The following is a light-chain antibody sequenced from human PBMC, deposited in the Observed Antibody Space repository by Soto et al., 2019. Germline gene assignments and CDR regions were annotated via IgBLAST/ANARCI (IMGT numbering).Light chain of an antibody. CDR1: TSNIGNNF. Sequence: QSVLTQPPSASGTPGQRATISCSGGTSNIGNNFVSWYQQLPGAAPKLLIYSDNQRPSGVTDRVSASKSGTSASLAIRGLRSEDEADYYCATWDASLSGRVFGGGTKLTVL. V-gene: IGLV1-47*02. CDR2: SDN. CDR3: ATWDASLSGRV. J-gene: IGLJ3*02.